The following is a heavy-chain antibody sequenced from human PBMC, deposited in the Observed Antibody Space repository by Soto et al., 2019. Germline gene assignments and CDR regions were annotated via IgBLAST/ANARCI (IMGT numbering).Heavy chain of an antibody. J-gene: IGHJ3*02. CDR1: GFTFSSYS. Sequence: EVQLVESGGGLVKPGGSLRLSCAASGFTFSSYSMNWVRQAPGKGLEWVSSISSSSSYIYYADLVKGRFTISRDNAKNSLYLQMNSLRDEDTAVYYCARSQVVPAAIFNWNDEGAFDIWGQGTMVTVSS. CDR2: ISSSSSYI. D-gene: IGHD2-2*01. V-gene: IGHV3-21*01. CDR3: ARSQVVPAAIFNWNDEGAFDI.